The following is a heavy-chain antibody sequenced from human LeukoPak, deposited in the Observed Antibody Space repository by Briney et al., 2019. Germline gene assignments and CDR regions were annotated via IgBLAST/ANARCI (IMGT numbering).Heavy chain of an antibody. Sequence: GGSLRLSCAASRFTFSTYAMSWVRQAPGKGLEWVSTFSGSGGRTYYADSAKGRFTISRDNSKNTLYLQMNSLRAEDTAVYYCAKVTSSWNYFDYWGQGAPVTVSS. D-gene: IGHD6-13*01. V-gene: IGHV3-23*01. J-gene: IGHJ4*02. CDR3: AKVTSSWNYFDY. CDR2: FSGSGGRT. CDR1: RFTFSTYA.